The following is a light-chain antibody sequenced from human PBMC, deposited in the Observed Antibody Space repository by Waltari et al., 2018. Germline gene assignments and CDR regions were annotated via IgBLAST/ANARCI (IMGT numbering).Light chain of an antibody. J-gene: IGKJ3*01. V-gene: IGKV3-20*01. Sequence: EIVLTQSPGTLSLSPGERATLSCRASQSIASDYLAWYQQKPGQAPRLLIYGASGRATGIPDRFSGSGSGEDFTLTISRLEPEDFATYYCQQYNAYPITFGPGTKVDIK. CDR2: GAS. CDR1: QSIASDY. CDR3: QQYNAYPIT.